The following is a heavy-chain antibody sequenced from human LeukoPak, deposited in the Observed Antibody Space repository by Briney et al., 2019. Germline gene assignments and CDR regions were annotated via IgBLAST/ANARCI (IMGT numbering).Heavy chain of an antibody. Sequence: ASVKVSCKASGYTFTGYYMHWVRQAPGQGLEWMGWINPNSGGTNYAQKFQGRVTMTRDTPISTAYMELSRLRSDDTAVYYCARGSHFRTTVTSRDFDYWGQGTLVTVSS. CDR3: ARGSHFRTTVTSRDFDY. CDR2: INPNSGGT. CDR1: GYTFTGYY. J-gene: IGHJ4*02. D-gene: IGHD4-11*01. V-gene: IGHV1-2*02.